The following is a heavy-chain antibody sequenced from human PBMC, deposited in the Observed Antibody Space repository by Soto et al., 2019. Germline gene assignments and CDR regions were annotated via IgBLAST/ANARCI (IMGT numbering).Heavy chain of an antibody. CDR1: GGSISSYY. D-gene: IGHD5-12*01. CDR2: IYYSGST. J-gene: IGHJ6*03. Sequence: QVQLQESGPGLVKPSETLSLTCTASGGSISSYYWSWIRQPPGKGLEWIGYIYYSGSTNYNPSLQSRVTISVDKSKNQFSLKLSSVTAADTAVYYCARGHSGYDYYYYYYMDVWGKGTTVTVSS. V-gene: IGHV4-59*01. CDR3: ARGHSGYDYYYYYYMDV.